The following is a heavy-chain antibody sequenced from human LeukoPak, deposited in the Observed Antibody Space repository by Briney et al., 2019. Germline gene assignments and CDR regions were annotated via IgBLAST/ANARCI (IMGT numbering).Heavy chain of an antibody. J-gene: IGHJ5*02. CDR2: IYHSGST. CDR1: GYSISSGYY. Sequence: PSETLSLTCTVSGYSISSGYYWGWIRQPPGKGLEWIGSIYHSGSTYYNPSLKSRVTISVETSKNQFSLKLSSVTAADTAVYYCARGAVAGSSWFDPWGQGTLVTVSS. CDR3: ARGAVAGSSWFDP. D-gene: IGHD6-19*01. V-gene: IGHV4-38-2*02.